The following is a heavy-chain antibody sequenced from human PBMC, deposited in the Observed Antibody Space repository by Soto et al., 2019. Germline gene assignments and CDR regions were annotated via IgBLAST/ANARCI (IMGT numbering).Heavy chain of an antibody. Sequence: EVQLLESGGGLVQPGGSLRLSCAASEFTFSNYAMSWVRQAPGKGLEWVSGVSGSGGSPDYADSVKGRFTISRDNSKNPLYLQMNSLGVEDTAVYYCAKGSMGYDILTGYYRYWGQGTLVTVSS. D-gene: IGHD3-9*01. V-gene: IGHV3-23*01. J-gene: IGHJ4*02. CDR1: EFTFSNYA. CDR3: AKGSMGYDILTGYYRY. CDR2: VSGSGGSP.